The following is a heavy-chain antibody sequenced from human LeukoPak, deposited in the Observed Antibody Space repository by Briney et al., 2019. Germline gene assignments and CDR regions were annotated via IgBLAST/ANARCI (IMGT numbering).Heavy chain of an antibody. Sequence: SETLSLTCTVSGGSISSGSYYWSWIRQPAGKGLEWIGRIYTSGSTNYNPSLKSRVTMSVDTSKNQFSLKLSSVTAADTAVYYCARDQVTMVRGVIISDYWGQGTLVTVSS. V-gene: IGHV4-61*02. CDR2: IYTSGST. D-gene: IGHD3-10*01. CDR1: GGSISSGSYY. CDR3: ARDQVTMVRGVIISDY. J-gene: IGHJ4*02.